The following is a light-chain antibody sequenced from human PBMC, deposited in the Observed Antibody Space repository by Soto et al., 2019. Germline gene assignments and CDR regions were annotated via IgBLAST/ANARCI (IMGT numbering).Light chain of an antibody. CDR2: EVR. CDR3: SSYTTSSTRV. V-gene: IGLV2-14*03. CDR1: SSDVGAYDF. Sequence: QSVLTQPASVSGSPGQSTTISCTGTSSDVGAYDFVSWYQQHPDKAPKLMIYEVRNRPSGVSNRFSGSKSVNTATLTISGLQAEDEADYYCSSYTTSSTRVFGTGTKLTVL. J-gene: IGLJ1*01.